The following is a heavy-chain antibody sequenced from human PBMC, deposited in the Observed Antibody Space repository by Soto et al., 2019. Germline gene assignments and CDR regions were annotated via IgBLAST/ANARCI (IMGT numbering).Heavy chain of an antibody. CDR2: IIPLFGTT. CDR1: GGTFSSYA. Sequence: ASVKVSCTASGGTFSSYAIDWVRQAPGQGLEWMGGIIPLFGTTNYAQKLQGRVKLTADESTRTAYMELSTLTSEDTAVYYCARGTVTGSEYNYYYYGMDVWGQGTTVTVSS. CDR3: ARGTVTGSEYNYYYYGMDV. J-gene: IGHJ6*02. V-gene: IGHV1-69*13. D-gene: IGHD1-1*01.